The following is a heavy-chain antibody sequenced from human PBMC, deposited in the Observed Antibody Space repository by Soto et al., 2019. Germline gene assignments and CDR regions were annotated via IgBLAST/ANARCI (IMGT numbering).Heavy chain of an antibody. CDR3: AREATVYRAFDI. J-gene: IGHJ3*02. CDR1: GGTFSSYA. Sequence: ASVKVSCKASGGTFSSYAISWVRQAPGQGLEWMGGIIPIFGTANYAQKFQGRVTITADESTSTAYMELSSLRSEDTAVYYCAREATVYRAFDIWGQGTMVTVSS. D-gene: IGHD4-17*01. CDR2: IIPIFGTA. V-gene: IGHV1-69*13.